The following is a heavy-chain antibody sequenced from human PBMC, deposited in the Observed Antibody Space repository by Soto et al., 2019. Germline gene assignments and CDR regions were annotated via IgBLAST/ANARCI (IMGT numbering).Heavy chain of an antibody. J-gene: IGHJ4*02. CDR1: GYTFTSYG. CDR2: ISAYNGNT. D-gene: IGHD3-10*01. V-gene: IGHV1-18*01. Sequence: QVQLVQSGAEVKKPGASVKVSCKASGYTFTSYGISWVRQAPGQGLEWMGWISAYNGNTKYAQKLPGRVTMTTGTSTSTADMGLRSLRSDDTAVYYSARDTYGSGAGYRGQGTLVTVSS. CDR3: ARDTYGSGAGY.